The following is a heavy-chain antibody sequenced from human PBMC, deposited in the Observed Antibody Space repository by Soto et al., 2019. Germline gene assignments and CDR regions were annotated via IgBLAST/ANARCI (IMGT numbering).Heavy chain of an antibody. J-gene: IGHJ6*02. CDR2: INPNSGGT. CDR3: ARERYQVISDGMDV. Sequence: VSCGVSGYSLRAYSMQFVRQDLGQGLEWMGWINPNSGGTNYAQKFQGRVTMTRDTSINTAYLELSRLRFDDAAVYFCARERYQVISDGMDVWGQGTTVKVSS. CDR1: GYSLRAYS. V-gene: IGHV1-2*02. D-gene: IGHD2-2*01.